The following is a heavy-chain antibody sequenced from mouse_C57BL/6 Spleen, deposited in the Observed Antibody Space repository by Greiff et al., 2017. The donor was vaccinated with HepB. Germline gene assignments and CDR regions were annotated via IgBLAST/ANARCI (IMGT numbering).Heavy chain of an antibody. Sequence: VQLQQSGAELARPGASVKMSCKASGYTFTSYTMHWVKQRPGQGLEWIGYINPSSGYTKYNQKFKDKATLTADKYSSTAYMQLGSLTSEDSAVYYYAVDSSGYFDYWGQGTTLTVSS. J-gene: IGHJ2*01. CDR2: INPSSGYT. CDR3: AVDSSGYFDY. CDR1: GYTFTSYT. V-gene: IGHV1-4*01. D-gene: IGHD3-2*02.